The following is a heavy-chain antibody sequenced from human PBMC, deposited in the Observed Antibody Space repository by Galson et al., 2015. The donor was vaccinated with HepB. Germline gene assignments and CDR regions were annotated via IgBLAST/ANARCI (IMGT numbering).Heavy chain of an antibody. CDR2: INPNSGGT. D-gene: IGHD3-16*02. CDR1: GYTFTGYY. CDR3: ARGARYDYVWGSYRDFDY. Sequence: SVKVSCKASGYTFTGYYMHWVRQAPGQGLEWMGWINPNSGGTNYAQKFQGRVTMTRDTSISTAYMELSRLRSDDTAVYYCARGARYDYVWGSYRDFDYWGQGTLVTVSS. J-gene: IGHJ4*02. V-gene: IGHV1-2*02.